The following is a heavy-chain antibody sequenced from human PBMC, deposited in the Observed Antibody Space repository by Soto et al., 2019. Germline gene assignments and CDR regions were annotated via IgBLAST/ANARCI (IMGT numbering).Heavy chain of an antibody. CDR1: GFTFSSYG. CDR2: ISYDGSNK. J-gene: IGHJ4*02. D-gene: IGHD1-26*01. CDR3: AKLPLLVGATTPTPAVDY. V-gene: IGHV3-30*18. Sequence: PGGSLRLSCAASGFTFSSYGMHWVRQAPGKGLEWVAVISYDGSNKYYADSVKGRFTISRDNSKNTLYLQMNSLRAEDTAVYYCAKLPLLVGATTPTPAVDYWGQGTLVTVSS.